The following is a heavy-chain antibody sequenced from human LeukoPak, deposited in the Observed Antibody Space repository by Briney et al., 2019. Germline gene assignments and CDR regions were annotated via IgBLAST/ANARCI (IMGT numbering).Heavy chain of an antibody. CDR3: ATVLRYFDWLPTVY. D-gene: IGHD3-9*01. CDR1: GGTFSSYA. Sequence: SVKVSCKASGGTFSSYAISWVRQAPGQGLEWMGGIIPIFGTANYAQKFQGRVTITADESTSTAYMELSSLRSEDTAVYYCATVLRYFDWLPTVYWGQGTLVTVSS. J-gene: IGHJ4*02. CDR2: IIPIFGTA. V-gene: IGHV1-69*01.